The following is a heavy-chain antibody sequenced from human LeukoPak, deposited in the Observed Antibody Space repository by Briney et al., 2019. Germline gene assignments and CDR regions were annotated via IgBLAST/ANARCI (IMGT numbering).Heavy chain of an antibody. V-gene: IGHV1-69*13. Sequence: SVKVSCKASGGTFSSYAISWVRQAPGQGLEWMGGIIPLFGTADYIQKFQGRVTITADESTSTAYMELSSLRSEDTAVYFCASAPRYSSSRPNNWFDPWGQGTLVTVSS. CDR1: GGTFSSYA. CDR2: IIPLFGTA. J-gene: IGHJ5*02. D-gene: IGHD6-13*01. CDR3: ASAPRYSSSRPNNWFDP.